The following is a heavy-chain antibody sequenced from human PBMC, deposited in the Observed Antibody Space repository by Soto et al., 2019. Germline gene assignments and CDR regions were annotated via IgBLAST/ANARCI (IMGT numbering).Heavy chain of an antibody. CDR2: IYPSVSS. CDR3: AREKVGTTFFDN. D-gene: IGHD1-1*01. V-gene: IGHV4-38-2*02. CDR1: GCAISRGYY. Sequence: PSETLSLTCSVSGCAISRGYYWSWVRQPPGKGLEWIGSIYPSVSSYHNPSLATRLRLSIDTSKNQFTLNLTSVTAADTALYFCAREKVGTTFFDNWGQGIQVTVSS. J-gene: IGHJ4*02.